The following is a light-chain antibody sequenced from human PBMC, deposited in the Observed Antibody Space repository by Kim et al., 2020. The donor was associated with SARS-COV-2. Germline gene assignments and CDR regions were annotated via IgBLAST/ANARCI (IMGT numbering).Light chain of an antibody. CDR3: QYYNNCTPTT. V-gene: IGKV3-15*01. Sequence: EIVMTQSPATLSVSPGERATLSCRASQSVSSNLVWYQQKHGHAPSPLIYGASTRATGITARFSGSGSGSEFTLTISSLQSEDFAVYYCQYYNNCTPTTFGQGTKLEI. CDR1: QSVSSN. J-gene: IGKJ2*01. CDR2: GAS.